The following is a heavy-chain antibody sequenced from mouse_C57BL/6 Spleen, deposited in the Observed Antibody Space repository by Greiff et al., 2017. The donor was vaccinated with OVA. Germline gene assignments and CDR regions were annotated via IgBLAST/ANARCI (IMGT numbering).Heavy chain of an antibody. D-gene: IGHD1-1*01. CDR1: GYTFTSYW. V-gene: IGHV1-69*01. CDR2: IDPSDSYT. Sequence: QVQLQQPGAELVMPGASVKLSCKASGYTFTSYWMHWVKQRPGQGLEWIGEIDPSDSYTNYNQKFKGKSTLTVDKSSSTAYTQLSSLTSEDSAVYYCARGDYGSSPFDYWGQGTTLTVSS. CDR3: ARGDYGSSPFDY. J-gene: IGHJ2*01.